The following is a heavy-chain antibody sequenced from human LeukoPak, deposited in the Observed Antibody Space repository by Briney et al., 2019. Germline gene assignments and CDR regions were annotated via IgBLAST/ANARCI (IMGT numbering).Heavy chain of an antibody. D-gene: IGHD3-10*01. J-gene: IGHJ5*02. CDR3: AREQYGSGSGWFDP. CDR1: GYTFTSYG. CDR2: ISAYNGNT. Sequence: ASVKVSCKASGYTFTSYGISWVRQAPGQGLEWMGWISAYNGNTNYAQKLQGRVTMTTDTSTSTAYMELRSLRSDDTAVYYCAREQYGSGSGWFDPWGQGTLVTVSS. V-gene: IGHV1-18*01.